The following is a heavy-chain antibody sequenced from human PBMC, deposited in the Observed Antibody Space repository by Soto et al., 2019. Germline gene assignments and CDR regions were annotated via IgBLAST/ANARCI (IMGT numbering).Heavy chain of an antibody. Sequence: SVKVSCKASGGTFSSYASSWVRQAPGQGLEWMGGIIPIFGTANYAQKFQGRVTITADESTSTAYMELSSLRSEDTAVYYCARVRSGYCGGDCYGQFTWFDPCGQGTLVTVSS. D-gene: IGHD2-21*02. J-gene: IGHJ5*02. V-gene: IGHV1-69*13. CDR3: ARVRSGYCGGDCYGQFTWFDP. CDR2: IIPIFGTA. CDR1: GGTFSSYA.